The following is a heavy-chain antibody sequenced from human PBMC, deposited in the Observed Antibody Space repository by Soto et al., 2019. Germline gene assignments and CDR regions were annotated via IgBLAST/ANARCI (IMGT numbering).Heavy chain of an antibody. V-gene: IGHV3-23*01. CDR3: TKGGVRFLEWLGDV. D-gene: IGHD3-3*01. Sequence: DVQLLESGGGLVQPGKSLRLSCAASGFSFISYAMSWVRQVPGKRLEWVSSISDSGGRTFYAESVEGRFTISRDDSTSTLFLQMNSLRAEDTAIYYCTKGGVRFLEWLGDVWGQGTTVTVS. J-gene: IGHJ6*02. CDR1: GFSFISYA. CDR2: ISDSGGRT.